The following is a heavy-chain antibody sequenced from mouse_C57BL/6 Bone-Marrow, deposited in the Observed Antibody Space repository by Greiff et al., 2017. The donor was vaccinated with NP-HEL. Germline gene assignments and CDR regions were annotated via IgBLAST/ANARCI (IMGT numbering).Heavy chain of an antibody. CDR3: ARRKLTGTFAY. Sequence: QVQLQQSGAELARPGASVKLSCKASGYTFTSYGISWVKQRTGQGLEWIGEIYPRSGNTYYNEKFKGKATLTADKSSSTAYMELRSRTSEDSAVYFCARRKLTGTFAYWGQGTLVTVSA. V-gene: IGHV1-81*01. CDR1: GYTFTSYG. CDR2: IYPRSGNT. J-gene: IGHJ3*01. D-gene: IGHD4-1*01.